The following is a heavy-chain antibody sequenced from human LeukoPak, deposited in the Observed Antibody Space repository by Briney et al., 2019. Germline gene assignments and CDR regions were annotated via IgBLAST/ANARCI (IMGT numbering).Heavy chain of an antibody. CDR2: ISGSGGNT. D-gene: IGHD5-24*01. Sequence: GGSLRLSCAASGFTFSSYAMSWVRQAPGKGLEWVSAISGSGGNTYYADSVRGRFTISRDNSKNTLYLQMNSLRAEDTAIYYCAKEVERWLQLTLDYWGQGTLVTVSS. CDR3: AKEVERWLQLTLDY. J-gene: IGHJ4*02. V-gene: IGHV3-23*01. CDR1: GFTFSSYA.